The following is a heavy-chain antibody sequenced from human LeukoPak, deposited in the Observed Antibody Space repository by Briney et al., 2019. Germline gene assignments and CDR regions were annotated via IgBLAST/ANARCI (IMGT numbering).Heavy chain of an antibody. CDR1: GGSFSGYY. D-gene: IGHD2-2*01. CDR2: ISHSGST. V-gene: IGHV4-34*01. CDR3: ARNLGFCNSAGCYVAWFDS. Sequence: SETLSLTCAVYGGSFSGYYWSWIRQPPGKGLEWIGEISHSGSTNYSPSLKSRVTISVDTSKNQFSLKLSSVTAADTAVYYCARNLGFCNSAGCYVAWFDSWGQGTLVTVSS. J-gene: IGHJ5*01.